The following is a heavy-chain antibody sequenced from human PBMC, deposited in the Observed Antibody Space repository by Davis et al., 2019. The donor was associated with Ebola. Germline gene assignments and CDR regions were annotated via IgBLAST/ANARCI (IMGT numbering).Heavy chain of an antibody. D-gene: IGHD5-18*01. CDR1: GYTFTSYD. J-gene: IGHJ4*02. CDR2: MNPNSGNT. CDR3: ARVGGYSYGGAFNHFDY. Sequence: ASVKVSCKASGYTFTSYDINWVRQATGQGLEWMGWMNPNSGNTGYAQKFQGRVTMTRTTSISTAYMELSSLRAEDMAVYYCARVGGYSYGGAFNHFDYWGQGTLVTVSS. V-gene: IGHV1-8*01.